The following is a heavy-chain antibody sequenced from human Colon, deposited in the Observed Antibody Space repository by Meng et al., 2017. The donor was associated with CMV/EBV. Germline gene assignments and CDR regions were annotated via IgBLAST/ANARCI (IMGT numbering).Heavy chain of an antibody. CDR3: ATDHLWGMPN. CDR2: IRFDGSQQ. CDR1: GFIFSHFS. D-gene: IGHD3-3*02. V-gene: IGHV3-30*02. Sequence: QWQLEGAGGGVARPGGSLRLSCVTSGFIFSHFSMRWVRQSPGKGLEWVAHIRFDGSQQFNVQSVKGGFTVSRHAPKNTLYLQMNDLRPEDTGVYYCATDHLWGMPNWGRGTLVTVSS. J-gene: IGHJ4*02.